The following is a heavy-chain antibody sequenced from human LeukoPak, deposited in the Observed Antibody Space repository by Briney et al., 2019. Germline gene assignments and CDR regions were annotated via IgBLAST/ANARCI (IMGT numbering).Heavy chain of an antibody. Sequence: GGSLRLSCAASGFTFSDAWMSWVRQTPEKGLEWVGRIKSKTDGGTTDYAAPVKGRFTISRDDSENTLHLQMNSLKSEDTAVYYCTTGVHTGSRRYFDLWGRGNLVTVSS. CDR1: GFTFSDAW. V-gene: IGHV3-15*01. CDR3: TTGVHTGSRRYFDL. J-gene: IGHJ2*01. CDR2: IKSKTDGGTT. D-gene: IGHD3-10*01.